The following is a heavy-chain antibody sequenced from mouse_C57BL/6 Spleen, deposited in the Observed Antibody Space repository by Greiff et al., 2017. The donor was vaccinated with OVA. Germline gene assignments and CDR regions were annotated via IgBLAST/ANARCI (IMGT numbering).Heavy chain of an antibody. Sequence: EVQLQESGPELVKPGASVKISCKASGYSFTDYNMNWVKQSNGKSLEWIGVINPNYGTTSYNQKFKGKATLTVDQSSSTAYMQLNSLTSEDSAVYYCARGGYGSSYGGFAYWGQGTLVTVSA. J-gene: IGHJ3*01. CDR1: GYSFTDYN. D-gene: IGHD1-1*01. V-gene: IGHV1-39*01. CDR2: INPNYGTT. CDR3: ARGGYGSSYGGFAY.